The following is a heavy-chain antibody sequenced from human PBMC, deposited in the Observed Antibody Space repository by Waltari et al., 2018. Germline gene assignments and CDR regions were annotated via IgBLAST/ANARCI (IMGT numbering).Heavy chain of an antibody. CDR3: AKVGGIAAAEFQFDF. J-gene: IGHJ4*02. D-gene: IGHD6-13*01. Sequence: EVQLLESGGGLVQPGGSLRLACAASGFTFTVSALRWVRQAPGKGLEWVSRISGPGLTTFYADSVKGRFSISRDNSKNTLYLQINGLRADDTAVYYCAKVGGIAAAEFQFDFWGRGTLVTVSS. V-gene: IGHV3-23*01. CDR2: ISGPGLTT. CDR1: GFTFTVSA.